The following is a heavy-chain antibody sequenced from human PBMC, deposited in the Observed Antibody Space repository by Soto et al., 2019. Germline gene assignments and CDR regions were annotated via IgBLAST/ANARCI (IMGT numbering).Heavy chain of an antibody. CDR3: AREGGSGSYCDY. CDR1: GGTFSSYT. J-gene: IGHJ4*02. Sequence: ASVKVSCKASGGTFSSYTISWVRQAPGQGLEWMGRIIPILGIANYAQKFQGRVTITADKSTSTAYMELSSLRSEDTAVYYCAREGGSGSYCDYWGQGTLVTVSS. D-gene: IGHD3-10*01. CDR2: IIPILGIA. V-gene: IGHV1-69*04.